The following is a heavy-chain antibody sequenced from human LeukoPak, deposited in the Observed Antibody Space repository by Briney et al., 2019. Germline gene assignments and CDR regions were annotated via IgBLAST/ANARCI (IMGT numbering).Heavy chain of an antibody. V-gene: IGHV3-30*04. CDR2: ISYIGTNK. J-gene: IGHJ4*02. D-gene: IGHD3-9*01. CDR1: GFTFSSYA. CDR3: ARDGGYLDRLAYFFDY. Sequence: GGSLRLSCAASGFTFSSYAMHWVRQAPGKGLEWVSAISYIGTNKYYADSVKGRFTISRDNSKNTLYLQMNSLRVEDTAVYYCARDGGYLDRLAYFFDYWGQGALVPVSS.